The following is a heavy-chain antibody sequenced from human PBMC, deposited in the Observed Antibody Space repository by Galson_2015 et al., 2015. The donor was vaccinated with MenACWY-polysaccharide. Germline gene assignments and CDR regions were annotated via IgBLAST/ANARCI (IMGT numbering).Heavy chain of an antibody. J-gene: IGHJ4*02. D-gene: IGHD6-19*01. CDR3: AGGLGWSSDY. CDR2: IERDGSEK. CDR1: GLTFSDYF. V-gene: IGHV3-7*01. Sequence: SLRLSCAASGLTFSDYFMTWVRQAPGKGLGWVANIERDGSEKNYVDSVKARFTISRDNAKNSLYLQMDNLRAEDTAVYYCAGGLGWSSDYWGPGTLVTVSS.